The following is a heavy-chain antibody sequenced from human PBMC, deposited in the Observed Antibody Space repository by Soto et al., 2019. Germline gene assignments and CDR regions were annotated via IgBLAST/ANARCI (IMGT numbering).Heavy chain of an antibody. CDR3: ARQWGGDY. J-gene: IGHJ4*02. V-gene: IGHV4-59*08. D-gene: IGHD3-16*01. CDR2: ASYSGSP. Sequence: QVQLQESGPGLVKPSETLSLTCTVSGGSIGSHYWSWIRQPPGEGLEWIGRASYSGSPSYNPSLQRRVTISIDTSKNQFSLKLTSVTAADTAVYYCARQWGGDYWGQGILVTVSS. CDR1: GGSIGSHY.